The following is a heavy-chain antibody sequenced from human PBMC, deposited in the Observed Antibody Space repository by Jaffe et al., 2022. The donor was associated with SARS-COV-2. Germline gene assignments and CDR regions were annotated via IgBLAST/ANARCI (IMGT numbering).Heavy chain of an antibody. CDR1: GGSISSGDYC. D-gene: IGHD4-17*01. J-gene: IGHJ4*02. Sequence: QVHLQESGPRLVRASQTLSLTCSVSGGSISSGDYCWTWMRQPPGKGLEWIGYIYYSGSTYYSPSLKSRLTMSLDTSTNQFSLKLNSVTAADTAIYYCVRGWTQRPSYGDYQGFDSWGQGALVTVSS. V-gene: IGHV4-30-4*01. CDR2: IYYSGST. CDR3: VRGWTQRPSYGDYQGFDS.